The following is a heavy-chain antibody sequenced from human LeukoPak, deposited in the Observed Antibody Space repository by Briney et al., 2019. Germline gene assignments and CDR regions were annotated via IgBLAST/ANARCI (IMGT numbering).Heavy chain of an antibody. J-gene: IGHJ4*02. Sequence: SQTLSLTCTVSSGSISSSGYYCSWIRQPPGKGLEWIGCICYSGSTYYNPSLKSRVTISVDTSKNQFSLSLSSVTAADTAVYYCATNADMYYYVDNWGQGTLVTVSS. CDR3: ATNADMYYYVDN. D-gene: IGHD3-10*01. V-gene: IGHV4-31*03. CDR1: SGSISSSGYY. CDR2: ICYSGST.